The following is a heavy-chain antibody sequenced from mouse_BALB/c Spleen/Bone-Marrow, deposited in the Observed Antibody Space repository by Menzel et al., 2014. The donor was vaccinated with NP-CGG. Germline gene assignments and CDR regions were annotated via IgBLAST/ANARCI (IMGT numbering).Heavy chain of an antibody. CDR2: ISSDGSYT. Sequence: EVKLVESGGGLVKPGGSLKLSCAASGFTFSSYAMSWVRQTPEKRLEWVATISSDGSYTYYPDSVKGRFTISRDNAKNTLYLQMSSLRSEDTAMYYCARHGITGLLDYWGQGTTLTVSS. D-gene: IGHD2-4*01. J-gene: IGHJ2*01. V-gene: IGHV5-9-3*01. CDR1: GFTFSSYA. CDR3: ARHGITGLLDY.